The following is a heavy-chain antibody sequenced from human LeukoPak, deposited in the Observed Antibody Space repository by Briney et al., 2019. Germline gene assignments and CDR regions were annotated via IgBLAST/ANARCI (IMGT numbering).Heavy chain of an antibody. CDR1: GYTFTGYY. Sequence: ASLKVSCKASGYTFTGYYMHWVRQAPGQGLEWMGWINPNSVGTNYAQKFQGRVTMTRDTSSTTIYMEVRSLKSDDTAVYYCARDMTGGIWARATSSDHWGQGTLVTVSS. J-gene: IGHJ4*02. V-gene: IGHV1-2*02. CDR3: ARDMTGGIWARATSSDH. D-gene: IGHD1-14*01. CDR2: INPNSVGT.